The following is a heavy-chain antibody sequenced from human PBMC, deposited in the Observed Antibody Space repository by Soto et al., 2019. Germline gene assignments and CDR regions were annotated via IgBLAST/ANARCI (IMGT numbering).Heavy chain of an antibody. J-gene: IGHJ4*02. CDR1: GFTFSNAW. CDR2: IKSKTDGGTT. Sequence: GGFLRLSCAASGFTFSNAWMNWVRQAPGKGLEWVGRIKSKTDGGTTDYAAPVKGRFTISRDDSKNTLYLQMNSLKTEDTAVYYCTTGPTPSSGSYPDYWGQGTLVTVSS. V-gene: IGHV3-15*07. CDR3: TTGPTPSSGSYPDY. D-gene: IGHD1-26*01.